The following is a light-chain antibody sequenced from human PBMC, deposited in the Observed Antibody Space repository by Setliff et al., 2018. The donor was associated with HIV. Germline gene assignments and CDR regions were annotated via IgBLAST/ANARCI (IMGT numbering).Light chain of an antibody. V-gene: IGLV2-23*02. CDR2: DVS. CDR3: SSYAGTFTLYA. CDR1: SSDVGTYNL. Sequence: QSALTQPASVSGSPGQSITISCTGTSSDVGTYNLVSWYQQHPDKAPKLIIYDVSRRPSGVPDRFSGSKSGNTASLTISGLQAEDEADYYCSSYAGTFTLYALGTGTKVTVL. J-gene: IGLJ1*01.